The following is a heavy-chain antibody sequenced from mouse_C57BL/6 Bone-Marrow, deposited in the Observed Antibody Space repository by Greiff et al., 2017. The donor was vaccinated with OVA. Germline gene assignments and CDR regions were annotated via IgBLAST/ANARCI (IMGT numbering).Heavy chain of an antibody. V-gene: IGHV2-2*01. CDR2: IWRGGST. J-gene: IGHJ4*01. Sequence: VQLQQSGPGLVQPSQSLSITCTVSGFSLTSYGVHWVRQSPGKGLEWLGVIWRGGSTAYNAAFISRLSISKNNSKSQVFFIMNSLQADDTAIYYCVPHEPAMDYWGQGTSVTVSS. CDR1: GFSLTSYG. CDR3: VPHEPAMDY.